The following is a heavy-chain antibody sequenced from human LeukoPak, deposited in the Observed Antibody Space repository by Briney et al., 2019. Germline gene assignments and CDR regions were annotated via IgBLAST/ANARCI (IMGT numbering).Heavy chain of an antibody. Sequence: GKSLRLSCAASGFTFSTFGLHWVRQAPGKGLEWVAVISYDGSNKYYADSVKGRFTISRDNSENTLYLQMNSLRAEDTAVYYCARGEYSGYDYDYWGQGTLVTVSS. V-gene: IGHV3-30*03. CDR3: ARGEYSGYDYDY. D-gene: IGHD5-12*01. J-gene: IGHJ4*02. CDR2: ISYDGSNK. CDR1: GFTFSTFG.